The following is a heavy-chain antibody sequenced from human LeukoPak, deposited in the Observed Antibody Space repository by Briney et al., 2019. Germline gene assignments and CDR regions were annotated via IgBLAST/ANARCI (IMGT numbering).Heavy chain of an antibody. V-gene: IGHV3-23*01. Sequence: TGGTLRLSCAASGFTFSSYGMSWVRQAPGKGLEWVSAISGSGGSTYYADSVKGRFTISGDNSKNTLYLQMNSLRAEDTAVYYCAKVESGYDILTGYFDYWGQGTLVTVSS. CDR1: GFTFSSYG. CDR2: ISGSGGST. CDR3: AKVESGYDILTGYFDY. D-gene: IGHD3-9*01. J-gene: IGHJ4*02.